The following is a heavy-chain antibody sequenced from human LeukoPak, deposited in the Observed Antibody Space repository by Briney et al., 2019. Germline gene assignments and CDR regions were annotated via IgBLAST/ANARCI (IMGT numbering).Heavy chain of an antibody. J-gene: IGHJ3*02. V-gene: IGHV3-21*01. CDR1: GFSFSMYW. CDR3: ARDKGHIVVVVAAIDAFDI. Sequence: GGSLRLSCEASGFSFSMYWMAWVRQAPGKGLEWVSSISSSSSYIYYADSVKGRFTISRDNAKNSLYLQMNSLRAEDTAVYYCARDKGHIVVVVAAIDAFDIWGQGTMVTVSS. CDR2: ISSSSSYI. D-gene: IGHD2-15*01.